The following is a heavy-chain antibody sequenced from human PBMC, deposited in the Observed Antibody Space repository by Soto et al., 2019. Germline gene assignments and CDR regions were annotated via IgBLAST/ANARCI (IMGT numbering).Heavy chain of an antibody. V-gene: IGHV1-8*01. CDR3: ARGRAYYYDSSGYYYGGWFDP. CDR2: MNPNSGNT. J-gene: IGHJ5*02. Sequence: ASVKVSCKASGYTFTSYDINWVRQATGQGLEWMGWMNPNSGNTGYAQKFQGRVTMTRNTSISTAYMELSSLRSEDTAVYYCARGRAYYYDSSGYYYGGWFDPWGQGTLVTVSS. CDR1: GYTFTSYD. D-gene: IGHD3-22*01.